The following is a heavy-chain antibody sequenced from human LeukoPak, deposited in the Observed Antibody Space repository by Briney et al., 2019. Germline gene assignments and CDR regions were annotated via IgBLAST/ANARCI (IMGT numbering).Heavy chain of an antibody. V-gene: IGHV3-7*05. CDR3: ARRGRIFGVVIIGYFDY. D-gene: IGHD3-3*01. Sequence: GGSLRLSCAASGFNFGGYWMHWVRQAPGKGLEWVANIEQEGSEKNYVGSVKGRFTISRDNAKNSLYLQMNSLRAEDTAVYYCARRGRIFGVVIIGYFDYWGQGTLVTVSS. CDR1: GFNFGGYW. CDR2: IEQEGSEK. J-gene: IGHJ4*02.